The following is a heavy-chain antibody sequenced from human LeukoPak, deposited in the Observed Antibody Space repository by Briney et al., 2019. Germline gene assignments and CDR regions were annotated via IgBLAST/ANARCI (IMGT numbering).Heavy chain of an antibody. Sequence: GESLRLSCAASGFTLSSNYMSWVRQAPGKGLEWVSVIYSGGSTYYADSVKGRFTISRDNSKNTLYLQMNSLRAEDTAVYYCARVDYGDYYFDCWGQGTLVTVSS. CDR1: GFTLSSNY. CDR2: IYSGGST. V-gene: IGHV3-53*01. D-gene: IGHD4-17*01. J-gene: IGHJ4*02. CDR3: ARVDYGDYYFDC.